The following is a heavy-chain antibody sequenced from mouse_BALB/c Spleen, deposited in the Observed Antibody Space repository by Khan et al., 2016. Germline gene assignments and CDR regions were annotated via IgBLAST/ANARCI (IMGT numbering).Heavy chain of an antibody. V-gene: IGHV4-1*02. CDR3: ASARYYEYLAY. CDR2: INPESSTI. J-gene: IGHJ3*01. CDR1: GFDFSRYW. Sequence: EVKLLESGGGLVQPGGSLKLSCAASGFDFSRYWMSWVRQAPGKGLEWIGEINPESSTINYTPFLKDKFIISRDNAKNTLCLQMSKVRSEDTALXYCASARYYEYLAYWSRGSLVTVAA. D-gene: IGHD1-1*01.